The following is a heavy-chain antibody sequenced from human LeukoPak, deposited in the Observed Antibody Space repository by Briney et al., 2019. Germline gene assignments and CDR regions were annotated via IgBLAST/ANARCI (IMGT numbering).Heavy chain of an antibody. D-gene: IGHD3-22*01. Sequence: VASVKVSCKASGGTFSSYAISWVRQAPGQGLEWMGGIIPIFGTANYAQKFQGRVTITADESTSTAYMELSSLRSEDTAVYYCARDVRDWVVTARAIRRSWFDPWGQGTLVTVSS. CDR1: GGTFSSYA. J-gene: IGHJ5*02. V-gene: IGHV1-69*13. CDR2: IIPIFGTA. CDR3: ARDVRDWVVTARAIRRSWFDP.